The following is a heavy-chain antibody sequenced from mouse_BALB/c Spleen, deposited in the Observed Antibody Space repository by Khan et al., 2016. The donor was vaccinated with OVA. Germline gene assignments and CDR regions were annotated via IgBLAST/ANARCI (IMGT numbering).Heavy chain of an antibody. CDR1: RYIFTSYW. CDR2: IYPGTGSI. V-gene: IGHV1-76*01. CDR3: ARDNGLHYYGMDY. Sequence: QVQLKQSGTELARPGASVKLSCKTSRYIFTSYWIHWVKQRSGQGLEWIARIYPGTGSIHYNEKFKGKATLTAYNSSSNTYMLLSSLKSEDSAFYFCARDNGLHYYGMDYWGQGTSVTVSS. J-gene: IGHJ4*01. D-gene: IGHD1-1*01.